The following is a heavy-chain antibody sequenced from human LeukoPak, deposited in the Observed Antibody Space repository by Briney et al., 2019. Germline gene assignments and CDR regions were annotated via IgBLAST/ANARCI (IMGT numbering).Heavy chain of an antibody. Sequence: PSETLSLTCAVSGYSISSGHYWGWIRQPPGKGLEWIGSMYYSGSTYFNPSLKSRVTMSVDTSKNQVSLMLSSVTAADTALYYCARQPVVCSTTSSLGFWIDSWGQGTQVTVSS. CDR2: MYYSGST. CDR3: ARQPVVCSTTSSLGFWIDS. V-gene: IGHV4-38-2*01. CDR1: GYSISSGHY. D-gene: IGHD2-2*01. J-gene: IGHJ5*01.